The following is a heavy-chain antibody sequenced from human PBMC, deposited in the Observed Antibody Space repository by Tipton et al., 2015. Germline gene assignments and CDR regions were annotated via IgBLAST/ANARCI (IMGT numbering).Heavy chain of an antibody. J-gene: IGHJ6*02. V-gene: IGHV3-53*01. CDR2: IYSGGST. Sequence: SLRLSCAASGFTVSSNYMSWVRQAPGKGLERVSVIYSGGSTYYADSVKGRFTISRDNSKNTLYLQMNSLRAEDTAVYYCARGSNIVATPYYYGMDVWGQGTTVTVSS. D-gene: IGHD5-12*01. CDR1: GFTVSSNY. CDR3: ARGSNIVATPYYYGMDV.